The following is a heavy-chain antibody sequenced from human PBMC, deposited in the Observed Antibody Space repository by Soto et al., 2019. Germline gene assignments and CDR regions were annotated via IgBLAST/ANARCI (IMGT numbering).Heavy chain of an antibody. CDR3: IGSFPF. CDR2: IRSQPYGGTT. V-gene: IGHV3-49*03. CDR1: GFPCANFL. D-gene: IGHD3-10*01. J-gene: IGHJ1*01. Sequence: PGGSLRLSCTGSGFPCANFLMSWFRQAPGKGLEWVGFIRSQPYGGTTQYAASVRGRFTISRDDSKGIAYLQMNSLKSEDSGVYYCIGSFPFWGQGTLVTVSS.